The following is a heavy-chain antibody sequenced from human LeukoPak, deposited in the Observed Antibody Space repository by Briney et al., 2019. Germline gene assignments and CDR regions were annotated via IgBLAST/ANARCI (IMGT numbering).Heavy chain of an antibody. CDR3: AKDMSGGYYDSSGFKSGFDY. CDR1: GFTFSSYG. Sequence: GGSLRLSCAASGFTFSSYGMSWVRQAPGKGLEWVSAISGSGGSTYYADSVKGRFTISRDNSKNTLYLQMNSLRAEGTAVYYCAKDMSGGYYDSSGFKSGFDYWGQGTLVTVSS. CDR2: ISGSGGST. J-gene: IGHJ4*02. V-gene: IGHV3-23*01. D-gene: IGHD3-22*01.